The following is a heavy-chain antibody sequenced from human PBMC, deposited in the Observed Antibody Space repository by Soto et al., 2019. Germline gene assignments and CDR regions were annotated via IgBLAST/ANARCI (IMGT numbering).Heavy chain of an antibody. D-gene: IGHD1-26*01. Sequence: QVQLVESGGGVVQPGRSLRLSCAASGFTFSNYGMHWVRQAPGKGLEWVAVIWYDESHTFYGDSVKGRFTISRDNSKNTLYLEMNSLRVEDTAVYYCAKEVGTGDASPHGLDVWGQGTMVTVSS. J-gene: IGHJ3*01. CDR2: IWYDESHT. V-gene: IGHV3-33*06. CDR1: GFTFSNYG. CDR3: AKEVGTGDASPHGLDV.